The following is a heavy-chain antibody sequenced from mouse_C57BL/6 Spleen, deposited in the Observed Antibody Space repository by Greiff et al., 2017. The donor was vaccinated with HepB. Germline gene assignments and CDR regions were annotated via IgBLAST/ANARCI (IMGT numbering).Heavy chain of an antibody. V-gene: IGHV1-76*01. CDR3: ARELAYYSNSFAY. Sequence: VNVVESGAELVRPGASVKLSCKASGYTFTDYYINWVKQRPGQGLEWIARIYPGSGNTYYNEKFKGKATLTAEKSSSTAYMQLSSLTSEDSAVYFCARELAYYSNSFAYWGQGTLVTVSA. J-gene: IGHJ3*01. CDR2: IYPGSGNT. D-gene: IGHD2-5*01. CDR1: GYTFTDYY.